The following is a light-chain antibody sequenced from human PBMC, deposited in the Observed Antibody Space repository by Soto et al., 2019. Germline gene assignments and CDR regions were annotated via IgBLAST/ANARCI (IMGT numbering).Light chain of an antibody. Sequence: VMTQSTDSLAVSLCERSTLSCRASHSVRSDLAWYQQKPGQSPGLLIFDASTRATGIPARFSGSGSGTEFTLTISNLQSEDFAVYYCHQYNKWPPITFGQGTRLEIK. CDR1: HSVRSD. V-gene: IGKV3-15*01. CDR3: HQYNKWPPIT. J-gene: IGKJ5*01. CDR2: DAS.